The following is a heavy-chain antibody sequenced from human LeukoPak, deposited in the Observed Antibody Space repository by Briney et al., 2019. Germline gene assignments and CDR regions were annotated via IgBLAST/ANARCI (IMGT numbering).Heavy chain of an antibody. D-gene: IGHD3-3*01. J-gene: IGHJ4*02. V-gene: IGHV3-21*01. Sequence: GGSLRLSCAASGFTFSSYSMNWVRQAPGKGLEWVSSIRRSSSSIYYADSVRGRFTISGDNAKNSLYLQMDSLRAEDTAVYYYARSYDFWSGSHYFDYWGQGTLVTVSS. CDR3: ARSYDFWSGSHYFDY. CDR1: GFTFSSYS. CDR2: IRRSSSSI.